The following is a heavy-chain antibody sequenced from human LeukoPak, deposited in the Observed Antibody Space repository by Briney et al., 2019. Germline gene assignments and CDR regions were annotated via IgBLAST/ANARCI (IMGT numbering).Heavy chain of an antibody. CDR1: GFTFSSYA. V-gene: IGHV3-30*04. CDR2: ISYDGSK. Sequence: GGSLRLSCAASGFTFSSYAMHWVRQAPGKGLEWVAVISYDGSKYYADSVKGRFTISRDNSKNTLYLQMNSLRAEDTAVYYCARWPGIAAAGTGDGYYFDYWGQGTLVTVSS. CDR3: ARWPGIAAAGTGDGYYFDY. D-gene: IGHD6-13*01. J-gene: IGHJ4*02.